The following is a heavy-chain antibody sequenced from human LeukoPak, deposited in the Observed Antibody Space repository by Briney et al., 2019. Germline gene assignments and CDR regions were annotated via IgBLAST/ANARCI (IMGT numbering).Heavy chain of an antibody. CDR3: AKDLPAAYFDY. V-gene: IGHV3-7*01. CDR2: IKQDGSEK. D-gene: IGHD2-2*01. Sequence: GGSLRLSCAASGFTFSSYWMSWVRQAPGKGLEWVANIKQDGSEKYYVDSVKGRFTISRDNAKNSLYLQMNSLRAEDTAVYYCAKDLPAAYFDYWGQGTLVTVSS. CDR1: GFTFSSYW. J-gene: IGHJ4*02.